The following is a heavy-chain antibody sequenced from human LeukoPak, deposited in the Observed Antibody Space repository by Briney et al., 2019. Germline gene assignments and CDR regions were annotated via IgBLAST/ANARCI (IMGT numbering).Heavy chain of an antibody. CDR3: AKLGGHPLHNYYVGV. V-gene: IGHV3-23*01. Sequence: PGGSLRLSCAASGFTFSSYAMSWVRQAPGKGLEWVSGILDSGYSTYYANSVKGRSTISRDNPNKTLYLQMNSLRAEDTAVYYCAKLGGHPLHNYYVGVWGKGTTVAVSS. D-gene: IGHD3-16*01. CDR1: GFTFSSYA. CDR2: ILDSGYST. J-gene: IGHJ6*03.